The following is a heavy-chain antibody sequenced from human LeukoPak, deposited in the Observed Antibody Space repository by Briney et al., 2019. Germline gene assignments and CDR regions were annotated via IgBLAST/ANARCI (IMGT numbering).Heavy chain of an antibody. CDR1: GFTFSSYA. V-gene: IGHV3-30*04. CDR2: ISYDGSNK. Sequence: GGSLRLSCAASGFTFSSYAMHWVRQAPGKGLEWVAVISYDGSNKYYADSVKGRFTISRDNSKNTLYLQTNSLRAEDTAVYYCARPLGIAVAGFPFDYWGQGTLVTVSS. D-gene: IGHD6-19*01. J-gene: IGHJ4*02. CDR3: ARPLGIAVAGFPFDY.